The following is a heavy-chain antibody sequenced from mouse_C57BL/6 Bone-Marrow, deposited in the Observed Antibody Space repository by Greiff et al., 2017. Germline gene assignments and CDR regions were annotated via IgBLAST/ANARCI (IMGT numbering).Heavy chain of an antibody. Sequence: QVQLQQPGPELVKPGASVKLSCKASGYTFPSSWMHWVKQRPGQGLEWIGMIHPNSGSTNYNEKFKSKATLTVAKSSSTAYMKLSSLPSEDSAVYYCARSGITTVVSFDYWGQGTTLTVSS. CDR1: GYTFPSSW. V-gene: IGHV1-64*01. D-gene: IGHD1-1*01. J-gene: IGHJ2*01. CDR2: IHPNSGST. CDR3: ARSGITTVVSFDY.